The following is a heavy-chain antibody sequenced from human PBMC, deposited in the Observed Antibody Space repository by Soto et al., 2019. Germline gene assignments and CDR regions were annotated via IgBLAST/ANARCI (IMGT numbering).Heavy chain of an antibody. Sequence: SLRLSCAASGFTLSSYGMHWVRQAPGKGLEWVAAMWFDGHSKYFPDSVKGRFTISRDNSMNTLFLQMNSLRVEDTAVYYCARGVGDHYYGLDVWGPGTTVTVSS. CDR3: ARGVGDHYYGLDV. D-gene: IGHD2-15*01. CDR2: MWFDGHSK. V-gene: IGHV3-33*01. J-gene: IGHJ6*02. CDR1: GFTLSSYG.